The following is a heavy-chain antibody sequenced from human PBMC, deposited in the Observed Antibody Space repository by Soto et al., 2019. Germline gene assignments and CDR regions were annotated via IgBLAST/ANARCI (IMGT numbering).Heavy chain of an antibody. Sequence: PGESLKISCKGFGYSFSSYWISWVRQMPGKGLEWMGRIDPSDAYTNYSPSFQGHVTISADKSISTAYLQWSSLKASDTAMYYCARHPYSSSSYYYYGMDVGGQGTTVTVSS. CDR2: IDPSDAYT. CDR1: GYSFSSYW. D-gene: IGHD6-6*01. V-gene: IGHV5-10-1*01. CDR3: ARHPYSSSSYYYYGMDV. J-gene: IGHJ6*02.